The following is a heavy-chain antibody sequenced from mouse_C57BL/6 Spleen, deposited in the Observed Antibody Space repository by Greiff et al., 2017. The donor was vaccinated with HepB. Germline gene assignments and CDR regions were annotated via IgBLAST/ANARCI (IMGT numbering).Heavy chain of an antibody. D-gene: IGHD1-1*01. Sequence: VQLMESGPGLVAPSQSLSITCTVSGFSLTSYGVDWVRQSPGKGLAWLGVIWGVGSTNYNSALKSRLSISKDNSKSQVFLKMNSLQTDDTAMYYCASEGTTVKGAWFAYWGQGTLVTVSA. V-gene: IGHV2-6*01. J-gene: IGHJ3*01. CDR2: IWGVGST. CDR3: ASEGTTVKGAWFAY. CDR1: GFSLTSYG.